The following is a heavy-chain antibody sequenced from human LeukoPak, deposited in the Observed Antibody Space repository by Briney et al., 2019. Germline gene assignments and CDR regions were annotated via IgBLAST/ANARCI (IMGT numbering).Heavy chain of an antibody. CDR1: GGSISSYY. J-gene: IGHJ4*02. D-gene: IGHD3-9*01. Sequence: SETLSLTCTVSGGSISSYYWSWIRQPPGKGLEWIGYIYYSGSTNYNPSLKSRVTISVDTSKNQFSLKLSSVTAADTAVYYCARRDYDILTGYYSRTGFDYWGQGTLVTVSS. CDR2: IYYSGST. V-gene: IGHV4-59*08. CDR3: ARRDYDILTGYYSRTGFDY.